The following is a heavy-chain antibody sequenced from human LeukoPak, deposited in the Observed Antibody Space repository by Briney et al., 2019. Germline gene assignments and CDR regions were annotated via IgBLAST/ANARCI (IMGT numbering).Heavy chain of an antibody. V-gene: IGHV3-23*01. CDR1: GFTFSTYA. Sequence: GGSLRLSCAASGFTFSTYAMSWVRQTPGKGLEWVAAISGDNPGTYHASSVRGRFTISRDNSKNTVHLQMNALRAEDAAIYYCAKASAGHCSGAFCYHFDSWGQGTLVTVSS. D-gene: IGHD2-15*01. CDR3: AKASAGHCSGAFCYHFDS. J-gene: IGHJ4*02. CDR2: ISGDNPGT.